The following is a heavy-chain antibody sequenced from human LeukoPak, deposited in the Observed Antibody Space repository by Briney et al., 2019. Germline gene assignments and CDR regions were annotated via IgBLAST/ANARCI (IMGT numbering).Heavy chain of an antibody. Sequence: SVKVSCKASGGTFSSYAISWVRQAPGQGLEWMGGIIPIFGTANYAQKFQGRVTITADESTSTAYMELSSLRSEDTAVYYCARVFYSSSGTDYWGQGTLVTVSP. D-gene: IGHD6-13*01. CDR2: IIPIFGTA. J-gene: IGHJ4*02. CDR3: ARVFYSSSGTDY. V-gene: IGHV1-69*01. CDR1: GGTFSSYA.